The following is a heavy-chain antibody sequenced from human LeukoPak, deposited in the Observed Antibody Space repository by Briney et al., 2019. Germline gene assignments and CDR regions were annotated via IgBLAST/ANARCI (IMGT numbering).Heavy chain of an antibody. CDR3: ARAVRQQLVAEYFQH. V-gene: IGHV4-39*07. J-gene: IGHJ1*01. Sequence: SETLSLTCTVSGGSISTSSYYWGWVRQPPGKGLEWIGSIYHSGSTYYNPSLKSRVTISVDTSKNQFSLKLSSVTAADTAVYYCARAVRQQLVAEYFQHWGQGTLVTVSS. D-gene: IGHD6-13*01. CDR1: GGSISTSSYY. CDR2: IYHSGST.